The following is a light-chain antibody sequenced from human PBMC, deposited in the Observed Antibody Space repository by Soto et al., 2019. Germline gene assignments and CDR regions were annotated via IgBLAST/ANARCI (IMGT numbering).Light chain of an antibody. V-gene: IGKV1-13*02. J-gene: IGKJ5*01. CDR2: DAS. CDR1: QDIRGA. CDR3: QQFLSYPIT. Sequence: IQLTQSPASLSASVGDKVTITCRASQDIRGALAWYQQSPGEAPRLLIYDASTLESGVPSRFSGSSSGTHLTLTISGLQPEDFATYYCQQFLSYPITFGQGTRLE.